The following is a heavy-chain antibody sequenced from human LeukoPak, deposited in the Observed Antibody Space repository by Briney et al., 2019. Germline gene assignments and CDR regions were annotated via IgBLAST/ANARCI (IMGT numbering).Heavy chain of an antibody. J-gene: IGHJ4*02. V-gene: IGHV1-2*04. Sequence: ASVNVSCKASGYTFTGYYMHWVRQAPGQGLEWMGWINPNSGGTNYAQKFQGWVTMTRDTSISTAYMELSRLRSDDTAVYYCARANWWELYGDDYWGQGTLVTVSS. CDR3: ARANWWELYGDDY. CDR2: INPNSGGT. D-gene: IGHD1-26*01. CDR1: GYTFTGYY.